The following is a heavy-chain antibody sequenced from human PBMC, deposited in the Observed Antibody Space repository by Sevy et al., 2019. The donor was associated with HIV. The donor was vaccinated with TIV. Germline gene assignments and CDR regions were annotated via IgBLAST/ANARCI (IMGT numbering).Heavy chain of an antibody. CDR3: ARWNYYDSRDFSSFDY. CDR1: GDSVSNTNYY. V-gene: IGHV4-61*02. CDR2: MKTSGST. Sequence: SETLSLTCTVSGDSVSNTNYYWSWIRQPAGKGLEWIGRMKTSGSTNYNPSLKSRVTISVDTSKNQFSLKLSSVTAADTAVYYCARWNYYDSRDFSSFDYWGQGTLVTVSS. J-gene: IGHJ4*02. D-gene: IGHD3-22*01.